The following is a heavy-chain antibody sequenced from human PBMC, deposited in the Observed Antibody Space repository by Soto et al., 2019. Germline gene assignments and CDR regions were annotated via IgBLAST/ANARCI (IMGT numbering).Heavy chain of an antibody. V-gene: IGHV4-39*01. J-gene: IGHJ4*02. CDR2: VYYTGTT. Sequence: KPSETLSLTCTVSGGSIRTSNYYWVWIRQAPGRGLEWIGSVYYTGTTYYTPSLQGRVSISADTSKNQFFLELKSVTAADTAVYYGAGGPPIVMGTTIVPRNYCLDSWGQGTLVTVSS. D-gene: IGHD2-21*02. CDR1: GGSIRTSNYY. CDR3: AGGPPIVMGTTIVPRNYCLDS.